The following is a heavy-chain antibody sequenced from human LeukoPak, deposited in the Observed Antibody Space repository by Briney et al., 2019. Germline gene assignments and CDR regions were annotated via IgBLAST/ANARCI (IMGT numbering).Heavy chain of an antibody. CDR3: ARVTYYDFWSGYSDY. J-gene: IGHJ4*02. CDR1: GFTFSSYD. CDR2: IGTAGDT. V-gene: IGHV3-13*01. Sequence: GGSLRLSCAASGFTFSSYDMHWVRQATGKGLEWVSAIGTAGDTYYPGSVKGRFTISRENAKNSLYLQMNSLRAGDTAVYYCARVTYYDFWSGYSDYWGQGTLVTVSS. D-gene: IGHD3-3*01.